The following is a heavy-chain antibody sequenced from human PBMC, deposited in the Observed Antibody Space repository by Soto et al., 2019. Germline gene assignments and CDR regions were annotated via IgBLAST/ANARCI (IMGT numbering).Heavy chain of an antibody. CDR2: IYYSGST. V-gene: IGHV4-30-4*01. D-gene: IGHD4-17*01. CDR3: ARVRVSRDYGGIGY. J-gene: IGHJ4*02. Sequence: QVQLQESGPGLVKPSQTLSLTCTVSGGSISSGDYYWSWIRQPPGKGLEWIGYIYYSGSTYYNPSLKSRVTISVDTSKDQSSRKLSSVTAADTAVYYCARVRVSRDYGGIGYWGQGTLVTVSS. CDR1: GGSISSGDYY.